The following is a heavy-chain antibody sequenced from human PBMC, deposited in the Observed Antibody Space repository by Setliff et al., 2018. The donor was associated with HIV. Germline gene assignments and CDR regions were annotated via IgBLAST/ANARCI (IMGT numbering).Heavy chain of an antibody. CDR3: ARGSEADHQHYYYGMDV. Sequence: GESLKISCKGSGYSFTSYWIGWVRQMPGKGLEWMGIIYPGDSDTRYSPSFQGQVTISADKSISTAYLQWSSLKASDTAMYYCARGSEADHQHYYYGMDVWGQGTTVTVSS. J-gene: IGHJ6*02. V-gene: IGHV5-51*01. CDR2: IYPGDSDT. CDR1: GYSFTSYW.